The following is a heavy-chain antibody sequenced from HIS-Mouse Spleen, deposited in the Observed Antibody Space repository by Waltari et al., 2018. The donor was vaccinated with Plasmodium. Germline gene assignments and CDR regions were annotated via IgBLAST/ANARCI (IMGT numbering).Heavy chain of an antibody. J-gene: IGHJ6*02. D-gene: IGHD7-27*01. Sequence: EVQLVESGGGLIQPGGSLRLSCAASGFTVSSNYMSWVRRAPGKGLGWGSVIYDGGSTSYAAPVKGRVTISRDNSKNTLYLQMNSLRAEDTAVYYCARDNWGSSYYYYGMDVWGQGTTVTVSS. V-gene: IGHV3-53*01. CDR1: GFTVSSNY. CDR3: ARDNWGSSYYYYGMDV. CDR2: IYDGGST.